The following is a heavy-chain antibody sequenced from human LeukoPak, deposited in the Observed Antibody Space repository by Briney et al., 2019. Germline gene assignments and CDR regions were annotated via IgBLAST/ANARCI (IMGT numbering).Heavy chain of an antibody. CDR1: GFTFSTYI. CDR3: ARSPHYYDSINFDY. D-gene: IGHD3-22*01. CDR2: ISGSSAYI. V-gene: IGHV3-21*01. Sequence: GGSLRLSCATSGFTFSTYIMNWVRQAPGKGLEWVSSISGSSAYIYYADSVKGRFTISRDNAKNSLYLQMNSLRAEDTAVYYCARSPHYYDSINFDYWGQGTLVTVSS. J-gene: IGHJ4*02.